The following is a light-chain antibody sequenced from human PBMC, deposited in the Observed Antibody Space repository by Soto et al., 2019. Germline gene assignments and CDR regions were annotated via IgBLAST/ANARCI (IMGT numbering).Light chain of an antibody. V-gene: IGKV1-12*01. CDR2: ASS. CDR3: QQANSFPIT. CDR1: QDILSW. J-gene: IGKJ3*01. Sequence: DLQMTQSPSSVSASVGDRVTITCRASQDILSWLAWYQQKPGEAPRLLIYASSNLQSGVPSRFSGSGSGTDFTLTISSLQPEDFATYYCQQANSFPITFGPGTRLDIK.